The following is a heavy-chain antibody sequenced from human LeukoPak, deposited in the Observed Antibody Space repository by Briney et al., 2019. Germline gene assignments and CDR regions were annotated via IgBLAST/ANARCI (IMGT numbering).Heavy chain of an antibody. D-gene: IGHD5-12*01. CDR1: GFTFSSYG. CDR3: ARVKDGYNAPDY. J-gene: IGHJ4*02. CDR2: IWYDGSNK. V-gene: IGHV3-33*01. Sequence: GRSLRLSCAASGFTFSSYGMHWVRQAPGKGLEWVAVIWYDGSNKYYADSVKGRFTISRDNSKNTLYLQMNSLRAEDTAVYYCARVKDGYNAPDYWGQGTLVTVSS.